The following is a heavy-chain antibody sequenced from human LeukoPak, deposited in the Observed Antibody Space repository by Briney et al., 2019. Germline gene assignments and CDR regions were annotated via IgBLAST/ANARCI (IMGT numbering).Heavy chain of an antibody. V-gene: IGHV3-48*01. CDR2: ISSSSSTI. CDR1: GFTFSSYS. D-gene: IGHD1-26*01. Sequence: GGALRLSCAASGFTFSSYSMNWVRQAPGKGLEWVSYISSSSSTIYYADSVKGRFTISRDNAKNSLYLQMNSLRAEDTAVYYCARGEPLRYYYYYYMDVWGKGTTVTVSS. CDR3: ARGEPLRYYYYYYMDV. J-gene: IGHJ6*03.